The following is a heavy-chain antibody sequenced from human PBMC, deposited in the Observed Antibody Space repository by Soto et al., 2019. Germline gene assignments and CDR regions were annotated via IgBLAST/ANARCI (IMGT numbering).Heavy chain of an antibody. D-gene: IGHD3-10*01. J-gene: IGHJ6*02. CDR1: GYSLSEFS. V-gene: IGHV1-24*01. CDR2: FDPEDSKM. Sequence: ASVKVSCKVTGYSLSEFSMHWGRQAPGKGLEWMGGFDPEDSKMTSAQKFQGRLTLTEDTSAETAYMELRSLRSEDTAVYYCARVATTLVRGVSLYYYYGMDVWGQGTTVTVSS. CDR3: ARVATTLVRGVSLYYYYGMDV.